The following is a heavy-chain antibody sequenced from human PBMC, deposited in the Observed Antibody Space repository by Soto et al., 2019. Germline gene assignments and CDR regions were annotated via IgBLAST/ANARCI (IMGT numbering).Heavy chain of an antibody. D-gene: IGHD4-17*01. Sequence: SCKASGYTFTSYGISWVRQSPGQGLEWMGWIGAYNGNTNYAQKFQERVTVTRDMSTSTAYMELSSLRSEDTAVYYCAVLPIDYDYGDPDAFDIWGQGTMVTVSS. J-gene: IGHJ3*02. CDR1: GYTFTSYG. CDR2: IGAYNGNT. CDR3: AVLPIDYDYGDPDAFDI. V-gene: IGHV1-18*01.